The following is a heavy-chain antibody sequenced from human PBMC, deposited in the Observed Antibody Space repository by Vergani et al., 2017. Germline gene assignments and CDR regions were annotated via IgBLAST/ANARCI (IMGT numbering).Heavy chain of an antibody. Sequence: QLQLQESGPGLVKPSETLSLTCTVSGGSISSHYYWGCIRQPPGKGLEWIGSIYYSGNTYYHPSLKSRVTISVDTSRNQFSLKLTSVTAADTAMYYCARGNSAYPSSGMDVWGQGTTVIVSS. V-gene: IGHV4-39*01. CDR3: ARGNSAYPSSGMDV. CDR1: GGSISSHYY. CDR2: IYYSGNT. J-gene: IGHJ6*02. D-gene: IGHD1/OR15-1a*01.